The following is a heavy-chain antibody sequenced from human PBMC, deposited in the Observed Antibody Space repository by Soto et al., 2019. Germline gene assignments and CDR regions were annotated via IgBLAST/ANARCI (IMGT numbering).Heavy chain of an antibody. CDR3: ARGGRLYGSGTNVVLDY. J-gene: IGHJ4*02. Sequence: SETLSLTCAVYGGSFSGYYWSWIRQPPGKGLEWIGEINHSGSTNYNPSLKSRVTISVDTSKNQFSLKLSSVTAADTAVYYCARGGRLYGSGTNVVLDYWGQGTLVTVSS. V-gene: IGHV4-34*01. CDR2: INHSGST. D-gene: IGHD3-10*01. CDR1: GGSFSGYY.